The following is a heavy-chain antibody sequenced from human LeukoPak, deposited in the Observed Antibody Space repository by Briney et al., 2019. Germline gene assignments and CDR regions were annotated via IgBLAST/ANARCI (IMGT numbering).Heavy chain of an antibody. J-gene: IGHJ4*02. CDR1: GFSLSNYW. CDR2: IKLDGSEE. CDR3: ARVGDYYDSSGYGY. D-gene: IGHD3-22*01. Sequence: GGSLRLSCAASGFSLSNYWMSWVRQAPGKGLEWVAKIKLDGSEEYYVDSVKGRFTISRDNAKNSVYLQMNSLRAEDTALYYCARVGDYYDSSGYGYWGQGTLVTVSS. V-gene: IGHV3-7*03.